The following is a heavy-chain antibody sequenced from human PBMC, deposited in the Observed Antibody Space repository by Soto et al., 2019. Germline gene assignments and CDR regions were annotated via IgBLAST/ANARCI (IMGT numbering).Heavy chain of an antibody. J-gene: IGHJ4*02. CDR2: IKQDGREK. CDR3: TKVVGLAGQD. V-gene: IGHV3-7*01. D-gene: IGHD6-19*01. CDR1: GLTFSNYW. Sequence: EVQLEESGGTVVQPGGSLRLSCAASGLTFSNYWMSWVRQAPGKGLEWVANIKQDGREKYYVDSVRGRFTISRDNAKNSLYLQMSSLRAEDTAVYYCTKVVGLAGQDWGQGTLVNVSS.